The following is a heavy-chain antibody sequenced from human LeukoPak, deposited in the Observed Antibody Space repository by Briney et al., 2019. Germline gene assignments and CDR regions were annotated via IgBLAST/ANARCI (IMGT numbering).Heavy chain of an antibody. J-gene: IGHJ4*02. CDR1: GGSFSGYY. CDR3: ARAGIAAARYFDY. Sequence: PSGTLSLTCAVYGGSFSGYYWSWIRQPPGKGLEWIGEINHSGSTNYNPSLKSRVTISVDTSKNQFSLKLSSVTAADTAVYYCARAGIAAARYFDYWGQGTLVTVSS. V-gene: IGHV4-34*01. D-gene: IGHD6-13*01. CDR2: INHSGST.